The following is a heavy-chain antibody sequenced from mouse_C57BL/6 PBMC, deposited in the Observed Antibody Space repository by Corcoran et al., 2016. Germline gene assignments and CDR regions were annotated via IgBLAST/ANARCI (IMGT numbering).Heavy chain of an antibody. CDR2: IYPGDGDT. CDR3: ARSGLWGAMDY. CDR1: GYAFSSYW. D-gene: IGHD1-1*02. J-gene: IGHJ4*01. V-gene: IGHV1-80*01. Sequence: QVQLQQSGAELVKPGASVKISCKASGYAFSSYWMNWVKQRPGKGLEWIGQIYPGDGDTNYNGKFKGKATLTADKSSSTAYMQLSSLTSEDSAVYFGARSGLWGAMDYWGQGTSVTVSS.